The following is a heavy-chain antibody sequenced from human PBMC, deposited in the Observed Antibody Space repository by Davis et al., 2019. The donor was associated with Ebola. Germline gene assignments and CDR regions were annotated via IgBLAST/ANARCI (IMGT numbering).Heavy chain of an antibody. V-gene: IGHV3-7*03. CDR2: IKQDGSEK. CDR1: GFTFSSYW. J-gene: IGHJ4*02. CDR3: ARVRSFDH. Sequence: GESLKISCAASGFTFSSYWMSWVRQAPGKGLEWVANIKQDGSEKYYVDSVKGRFTISRDNAKNSLYLQMNSLRGEDTAVYYCARVRSFDHWGQGTLVTVSS.